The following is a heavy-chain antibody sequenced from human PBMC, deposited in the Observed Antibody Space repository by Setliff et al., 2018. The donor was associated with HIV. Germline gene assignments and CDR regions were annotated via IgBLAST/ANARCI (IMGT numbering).Heavy chain of an antibody. CDR2: INSDGSAR. Sequence: GGSLRLSCEASGFTFSNHWMQWVRQVPGKGLLWVSRINSDGSARGYADSVKGRFTISRDNAKNTLYLQMNSLRAEDTAVYYCTRESIAIAVADNNFDYWGQGTLVTVSS. CDR3: TRESIAIAVADNNFDY. CDR1: GFTFSNHW. J-gene: IGHJ4*02. D-gene: IGHD6-19*01. V-gene: IGHV3-74*01.